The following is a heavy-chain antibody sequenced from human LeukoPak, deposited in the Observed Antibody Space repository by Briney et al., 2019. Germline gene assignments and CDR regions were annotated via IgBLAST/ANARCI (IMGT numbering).Heavy chain of an antibody. CDR3: ARYSGWAGFYYYGMDV. D-gene: IGHD6-19*01. Sequence: ASVKVSYKASGPTFTSYAMNWVRQAPGQGLEWMRWINTNTGNPTYSQGLTGRFVFSLDTSVSTAYLQISSLKAEDTAVYYCARYSGWAGFYYYGMDVWGQGATVTVSS. CDR1: GPTFTSYA. CDR2: INTNTGNP. J-gene: IGHJ6*02. V-gene: IGHV7-4-1*02.